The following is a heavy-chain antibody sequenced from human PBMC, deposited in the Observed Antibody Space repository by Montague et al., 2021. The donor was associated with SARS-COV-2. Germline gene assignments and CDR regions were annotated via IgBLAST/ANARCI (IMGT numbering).Heavy chain of an antibody. J-gene: IGHJ4*02. CDR2: VYHTGST. CDR3: VREKYYFDDSGSK. Sequence: SETLSLTCSVSGVSISSGSYYWSWVRQPPGKGLEWIGYVYHTGSTNYNPSLKSRVPLSIDTSKNQFSLNLTSVTAADTAVYYCVREKYYFDDSGSKWGQGTLVTV. D-gene: IGHD3-22*01. CDR1: GVSISSGSYY. V-gene: IGHV4-61*01.